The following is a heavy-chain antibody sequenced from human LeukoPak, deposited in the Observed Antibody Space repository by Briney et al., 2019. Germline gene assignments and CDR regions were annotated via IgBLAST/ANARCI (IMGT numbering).Heavy chain of an antibody. J-gene: IGHJ4*02. V-gene: IGHV3-21*01. CDR2: ISVRSNYI. Sequence: GGSLRLSCLASGYTFSSYSINWVRQAPGKGLEWVSFISVRSNYIYYADSVRGRFRISRDDARDSLFLEMNSLRAEDTAVYYCVRLRRNSDTSGFYYYYDFWGQGTLVTVSS. CDR1: GYTFSSYS. CDR3: VRLRRNSDTSGFYYYYDF. D-gene: IGHD3-22*01.